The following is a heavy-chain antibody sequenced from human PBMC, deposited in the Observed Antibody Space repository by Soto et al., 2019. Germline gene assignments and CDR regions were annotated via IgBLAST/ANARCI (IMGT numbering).Heavy chain of an antibody. V-gene: IGHV1-18*04. CDR3: ASPSRYRGAFDI. CDR1: GYTFTSYG. Sequence: AASVKVSCKASGYTFTSYGISWVRQAPGQGLEWMGWISAYNGNTNYAQKLRGRVTMTTDTSTSTAYMELRSLRSDDTAVYYCASPSRYRGAFDIWGQGTMVTVSS. D-gene: IGHD3-3*01. CDR2: ISAYNGNT. J-gene: IGHJ3*02.